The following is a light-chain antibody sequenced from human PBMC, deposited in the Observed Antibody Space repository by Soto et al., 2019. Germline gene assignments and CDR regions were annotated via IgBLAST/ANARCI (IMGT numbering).Light chain of an antibody. Sequence: DVVMTQTPDSLSVTPGQPASISCQSSQNLLHSDGRTYLSWYFQRPGQSPQLLISEVSNRFSAVPDRFSGRGSETDFTLMISRVEAEDVGIYYCMQSIQLPLSFGGGTKVEI. CDR1: QNLLHSDGRTY. CDR3: MQSIQLPLS. CDR2: EVS. J-gene: IGKJ4*01. V-gene: IGKV2D-29*02.